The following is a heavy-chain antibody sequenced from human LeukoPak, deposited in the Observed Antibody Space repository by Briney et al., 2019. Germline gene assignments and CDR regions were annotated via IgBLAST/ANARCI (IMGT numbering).Heavy chain of an antibody. CDR1: GFTFSDYY. J-gene: IGHJ4*02. CDR3: ARDISGYGTPYYFDY. V-gene: IGHV3-11*01. CDR2: ISSSGSTI. D-gene: IGHD5-12*01. Sequence: GGSLRPSCAASGFTFSDYYMSWIRQAPGKGLEWVSYISSSGSTIYYADSVKGRFTISRDNAKNSLYLQMNSLRAEDTAVYYCARDISGYGTPYYFDYWGQGTLVTVSS.